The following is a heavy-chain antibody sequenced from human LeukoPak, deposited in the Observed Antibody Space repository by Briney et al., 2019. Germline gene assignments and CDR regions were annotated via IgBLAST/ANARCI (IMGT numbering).Heavy chain of an antibody. Sequence: PSETLSLTCTVSRGSISSGNYYWSWIRQPAGKGLEWIGSIYYSGTTYYKPSLRSRVTISVDTSKNQFYLRLTSVTAADSAMYYCARESSSSPDYWGQGTLVTVSS. CDR2: IYYSGTT. D-gene: IGHD6-6*01. CDR1: RGSISSGNYY. CDR3: ARESSSSPDY. J-gene: IGHJ4*02. V-gene: IGHV4-39*07.